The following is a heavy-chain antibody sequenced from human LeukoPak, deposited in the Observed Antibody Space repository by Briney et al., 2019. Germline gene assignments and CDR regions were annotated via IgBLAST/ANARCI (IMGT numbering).Heavy chain of an antibody. CDR1: GGSISSYS. D-gene: IGHD5-18*01. Sequence: SETLPLTSTVSGGSISSYSWNWIRQPPGKGLEWIGHISYSGKTNYNPSLKSRVTISVDTSKNQFSRNLNFVTAADTAVYYCARARTQRWENDAFDIGGHGRMGSVSS. CDR2: ISYSGKT. V-gene: IGHV4-59*01. CDR3: ARARTQRWENDAFDI. J-gene: IGHJ3*02.